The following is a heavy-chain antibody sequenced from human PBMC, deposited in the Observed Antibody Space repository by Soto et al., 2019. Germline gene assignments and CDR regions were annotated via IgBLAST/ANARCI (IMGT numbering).Heavy chain of an antibody. CDR3: ARDGGRSSWFEYFQY. D-gene: IGHD6-13*01. CDR1: GFTVSSNH. Sequence: EVQLVESGGGLVQPGGSLRLSCAASGFTVSSNHMSWVRQAPGKGLEWISAIYIGGGTNYADSVKGRFTISRDNSNNALYLQMHSLRAEDTAVYYCARDGGRSSWFEYFQYWGQGSLVTVSS. J-gene: IGHJ1*01. V-gene: IGHV3-66*01. CDR2: IYIGGGT.